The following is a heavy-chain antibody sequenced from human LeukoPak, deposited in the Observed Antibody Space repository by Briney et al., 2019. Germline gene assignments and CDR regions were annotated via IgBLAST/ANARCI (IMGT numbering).Heavy chain of an antibody. D-gene: IGHD4-17*01. J-gene: IGHJ2*01. CDR3: ARLRSSEFDL. CDR2: IYYSGST. V-gene: IGHV4-59*08. Sequence: SETLSLTCTVSGGSISSYYWSWIRQPPGKGLEWIGYIYYSGSTYYNPSLKSRVTISVDTSKNQFSLKLSSVTAADTAVYYCARLRSSEFDLWGRGTLVTVSS. CDR1: GGSISSYY.